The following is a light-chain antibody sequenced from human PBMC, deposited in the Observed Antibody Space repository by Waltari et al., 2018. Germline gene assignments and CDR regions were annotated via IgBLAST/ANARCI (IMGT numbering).Light chain of an antibody. Sequence: EIVLTQSPGTLSFSPGERATLSCRASQSVNRDYVAWYQQKPGQAPRLLIYGASRRASGVPDRFSGSGSGTDFTLTISRLEPQDFAVYYCQQYGNSPLITFGQGTRLEIQ. J-gene: IGKJ5*01. CDR1: QSVNRDY. CDR3: QQYGNSPLIT. V-gene: IGKV3-20*01. CDR2: GAS.